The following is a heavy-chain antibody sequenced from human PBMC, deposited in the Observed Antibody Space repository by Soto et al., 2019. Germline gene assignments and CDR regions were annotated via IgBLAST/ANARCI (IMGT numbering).Heavy chain of an antibody. CDR1: GYTFTSYD. D-gene: IGHD3-10*01. CDR2: MNPDSGNT. V-gene: IGHV1-8*01. CDR3: ARSVGGSNVNLDY. Sequence: QVQLVQSGAEVRTPGASVKVSCKASGYTFTSYDINWVRQATGQGPEWMGWMNPDSGNTGYVQKFQGSVTMTRNTAISTAYMALSSLRSEDTAVYYWARSVGGSNVNLDYWGQGTLVTVSA. J-gene: IGHJ4*02.